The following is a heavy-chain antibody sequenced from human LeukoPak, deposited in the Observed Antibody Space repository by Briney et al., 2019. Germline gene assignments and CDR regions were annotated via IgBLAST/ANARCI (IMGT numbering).Heavy chain of an antibody. CDR2: INHSGST. D-gene: IGHD3-10*01. J-gene: IGHJ5*02. CDR1: GGSFSGYY. Sequence: SETLSLTCAVYGGSFSGYYWSWIRQPPGKGLEWIGEINHSGSTNHNPSLKSRVTISVDTSKNQFSLKLSSVTAADTAVYYCARTHYGSGSYYLRRDWFDPWGQGTLVTVSS. CDR3: ARTHYGSGSYYLRRDWFDP. V-gene: IGHV4-34*01.